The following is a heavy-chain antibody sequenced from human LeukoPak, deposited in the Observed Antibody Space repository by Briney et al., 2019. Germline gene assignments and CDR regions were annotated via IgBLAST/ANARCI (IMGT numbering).Heavy chain of an antibody. J-gene: IGHJ4*02. V-gene: IGHV1-18*01. CDR1: GYTFTSYG. D-gene: IGHD4-23*01. CDR3: ARDPEATVVTPVDY. CDR2: ISAYNGNT. Sequence: GASVKVSCKASGYTFTSYGISWVRQAPGQGLEWMGWISAYNGNTNYAQNLQGRVTMTIDTSTSTAYMELRSLRSDDTAVYYCARDPEATVVTPVDYWGQGTLVTVSS.